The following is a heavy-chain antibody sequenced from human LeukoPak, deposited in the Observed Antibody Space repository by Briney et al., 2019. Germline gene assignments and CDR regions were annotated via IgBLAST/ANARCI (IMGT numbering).Heavy chain of an antibody. D-gene: IGHD6-13*01. J-gene: IGHJ6*02. CDR1: GYTFTTYA. V-gene: IGHV1-3*01. CDR2: INDGNDNT. CDR3: ASPYPGIAAAGHSFYYGMDV. Sequence: SVKVSCKTSGYTFTTYAIHWVRQAPGQRPEWMGWINDGNDNTQYSQKFQGRVTITRDTSASTAYMELSSLKSEDTAVYYCASPYPGIAAAGHSFYYGMDVWGQGTTVTVSS.